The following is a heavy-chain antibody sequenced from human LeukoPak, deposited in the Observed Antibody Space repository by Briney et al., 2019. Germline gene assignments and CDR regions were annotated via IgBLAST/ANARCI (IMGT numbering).Heavy chain of an antibody. CDR2: IYYSGST. CDR1: GGSISRYY. CDR3: ARAEYSGSLDY. Sequence: PSETLSLTCTVSGGSISRYYWSWIRQPPGKGLEWIGYIYYSGSTNYNPSLKSRVTISVDTSKNQFSLKLSSVTAADTAVYYCARAEYSGSLDYWGQGTLVTVSS. J-gene: IGHJ4*02. V-gene: IGHV4-59*08. D-gene: IGHD1-26*01.